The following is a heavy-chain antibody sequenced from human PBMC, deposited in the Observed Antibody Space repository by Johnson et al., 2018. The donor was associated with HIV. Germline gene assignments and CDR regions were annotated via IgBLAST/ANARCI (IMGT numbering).Heavy chain of an antibody. CDR1: GFTFDDYA. V-gene: IGHV3-9*01. J-gene: IGHJ3*02. CDR3: ARATYYYDFSGYLTRPRAFDM. CDR2: ISWNSGSI. Sequence: VQLVESGGGLVQPGRSLRLSCAASGFTFDDYAMHWVRQAPGKGLEWVSGISWNSGSIGYADSVRGRFTISRDNFKNTLYLQMNSLRAEDTAVYYCARATYYYDFSGYLTRPRAFDMWGQGTLVTVSS. D-gene: IGHD3-22*01.